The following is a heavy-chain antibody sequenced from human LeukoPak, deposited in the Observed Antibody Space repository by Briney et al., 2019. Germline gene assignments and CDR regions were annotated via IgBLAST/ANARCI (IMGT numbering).Heavy chain of an antibody. Sequence: SETLSLTCTVSGGSISSYYWSWIRQPAGKGLEWIGRIYTSGSTNYNPSLKSRVTMSVDTSKNQFSLKLSSVTAADTAVYYCAREVDIVVVVAATLWYFDLWGRGTLVTVSS. J-gene: IGHJ2*01. CDR1: GGSISSYY. CDR3: AREVDIVVVVAATLWYFDL. V-gene: IGHV4-4*07. D-gene: IGHD2-15*01. CDR2: IYTSGST.